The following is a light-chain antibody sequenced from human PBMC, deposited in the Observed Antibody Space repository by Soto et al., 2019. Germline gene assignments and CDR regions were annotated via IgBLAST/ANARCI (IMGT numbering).Light chain of an antibody. CDR2: DAS. V-gene: IGKV3-11*01. J-gene: IGKJ3*01. Sequence: EIVLTQSPATLSLSPGERATLSCRASQSVSSYLAWYQQTPGQAPRLLIYDASNRATGIPARFSGSGSGTDFTLATSGLEPDDFAVYYCQQRSNWPIFTGGPGTKVDIK. CDR1: QSVSSY. CDR3: QQRSNWPIFT.